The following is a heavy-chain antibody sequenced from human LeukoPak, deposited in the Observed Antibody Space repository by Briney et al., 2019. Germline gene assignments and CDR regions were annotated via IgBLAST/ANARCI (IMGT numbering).Heavy chain of an antibody. J-gene: IGHJ4*02. V-gene: IGHV3-33*01. CDR3: ARAYVAAYFDY. CDR1: GFTFSSYG. D-gene: IGHD6-19*01. CDR2: IWYDGSNK. Sequence: GGSLRLSCAAPGFTFSSYGMHWVRQAPGKGLEWVAVIWYDGSNKYYADSVKGRFTISRDNSKNTLYLQMNSLRAEDTAVYYCARAYVAAYFDYWGQGTLVTVSS.